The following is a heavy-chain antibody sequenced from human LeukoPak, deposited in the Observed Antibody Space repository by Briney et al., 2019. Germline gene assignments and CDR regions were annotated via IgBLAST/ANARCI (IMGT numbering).Heavy chain of an antibody. D-gene: IGHD4-11*01. V-gene: IGHV4-34*01. CDR2: INHSGST. J-gene: IGHJ5*02. CDR3: ARLNYSNWFDP. CDR1: GGSFSGYY. Sequence: PSETLSLTCAVYGGSFSGYYWSWIRQPPGKGLEWIGEINHSGSTNYNPSLKSRVTISVDTSKNQFSLKLSSVTAADTAVYYCARLNYSNWFDPWGQGTLVTVSS.